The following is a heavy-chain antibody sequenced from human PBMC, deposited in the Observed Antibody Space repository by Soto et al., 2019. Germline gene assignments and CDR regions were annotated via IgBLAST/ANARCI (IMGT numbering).Heavy chain of an antibody. CDR2: IYYSGST. CDR3: ARGKVVSRNLNYYNYYAMDV. V-gene: IGHV4-39*01. Sequence: SETLSLTCTFPGVSLSSSSYYWGWICQPPGKGLDWIVSIYYSGSTYYNPSLKSRVTISVDTSKNQFSLKLSSVTAADTAVYYCARGKVVSRNLNYYNYYAMDVWGQGTTIT. J-gene: IGHJ6*02. D-gene: IGHD2-2*01. CDR1: GVSLSSSSYY.